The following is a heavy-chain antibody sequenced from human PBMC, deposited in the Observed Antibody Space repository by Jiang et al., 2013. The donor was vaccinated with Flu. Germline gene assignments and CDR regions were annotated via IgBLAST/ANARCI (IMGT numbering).Heavy chain of an antibody. J-gene: IGHJ4*02. D-gene: IGHD2-8*01. CDR1: GYNLTNYW. Sequence: GAEVKKPGESLKISCKASGYNLTNYWIAWVRQMPGKGLEWMGIIYCDDSDATYSPSFQGQVTISADKSIGTAYLQWSSLKASDTALYYCARRHGVTSRQDLDYWGQGTLVTVSS. CDR2: IYCDDSDA. V-gene: IGHV5-51*03. CDR3: ARRHGVTSRQDLDY.